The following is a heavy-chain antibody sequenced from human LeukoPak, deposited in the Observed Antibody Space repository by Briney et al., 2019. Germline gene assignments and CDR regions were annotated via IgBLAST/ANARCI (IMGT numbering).Heavy chain of an antibody. CDR1: GFTFSTYA. CDR2: ISGFGGST. J-gene: IGHJ4*02. V-gene: IGHV3-23*01. D-gene: IGHD6-13*01. CDR3: ARRSGSSWSSSDY. Sequence: GGSLRLSCAASGFTFSTYAMNWVRQAPGKGLEWVSGISGFGGSTYYAPSVKGRLTISRDNFGNMLYLHLDSLRVEDTAIYYCARRSGSSWSSSDYWGQGALVTVSS.